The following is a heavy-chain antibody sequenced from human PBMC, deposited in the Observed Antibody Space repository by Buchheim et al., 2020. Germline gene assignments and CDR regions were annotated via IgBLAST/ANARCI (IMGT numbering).Heavy chain of an antibody. CDR1: GYTFTSYY. CDR2: INPSGGST. V-gene: IGHV1-46*01. J-gene: IGHJ4*02. CDR3: AREPPKKWELPRFFDY. D-gene: IGHD1-26*01. Sequence: QVQLVQSGAEVKKPGASVKVSCKASGYTFTSYYMHWVRQAPGQGLEWMGIINPSGGSTSYAQKLQGRVTMTRDQYTSTVYMELSSLRSEDTAVYYCAREPPKKWELPRFFDYWGQGTL.